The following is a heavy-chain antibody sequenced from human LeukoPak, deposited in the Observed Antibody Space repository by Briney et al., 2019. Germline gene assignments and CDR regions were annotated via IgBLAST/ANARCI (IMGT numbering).Heavy chain of an antibody. J-gene: IGHJ4*02. Sequence: PGGSLRLSCAASGFAFSGYWMSWVRQAPGKGLEWVANINQDGSETYYVDSVKGRFTISRDNTKNSLYLQMNSLRAEDTAVYYCARDQAVDYWGQGTLVTVSS. CDR2: INQDGSET. CDR1: GFAFSGYW. CDR3: ARDQAVDY. V-gene: IGHV3-7*01.